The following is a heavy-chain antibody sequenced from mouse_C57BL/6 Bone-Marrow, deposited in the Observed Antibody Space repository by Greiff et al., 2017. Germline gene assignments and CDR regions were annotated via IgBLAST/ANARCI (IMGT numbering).Heavy chain of an antibody. Sequence: VQLQQPGAELVKPGASVKMSCKASGYTFTSYWITWVKQRPGQGLEWIGDIYPGSGSTNYNEKFKSKATLTVDTSSSTAYMQLSSLTSEDSAVYYCARGYYYGSSDYLDYWGQGTTLTVAS. D-gene: IGHD1-1*01. V-gene: IGHV1-55*01. J-gene: IGHJ2*01. CDR1: GYTFTSYW. CDR3: ARGYYYGSSDYLDY. CDR2: IYPGSGST.